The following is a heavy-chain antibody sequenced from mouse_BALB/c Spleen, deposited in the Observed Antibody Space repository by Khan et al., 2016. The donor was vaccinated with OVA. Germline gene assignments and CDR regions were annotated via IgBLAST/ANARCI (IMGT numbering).Heavy chain of an antibody. J-gene: IGHJ3*01. CDR1: GFSLSNYG. Sequence: VQLQESGPGLVAPSQTLSITCTVSGFSLSNYGIHWVRQSPGKGLEWLGVIWAGGSTNHNSALMSRLSISKDNSKSQVFLKMNSLQTDDTAMYYCARACYNGAWFAYWGQGTLVTVSA. CDR3: ARACYNGAWFAY. D-gene: IGHD1-3*01. V-gene: IGHV2-9*02. CDR2: IWAGGST.